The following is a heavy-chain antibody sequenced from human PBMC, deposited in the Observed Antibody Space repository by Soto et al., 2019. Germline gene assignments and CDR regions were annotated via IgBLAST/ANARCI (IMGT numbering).Heavy chain of an antibody. CDR3: ARDHSSPQWLVRRFDY. CDR2: ISAYNGNT. D-gene: IGHD6-19*01. J-gene: IGHJ4*02. CDR1: GYTFTSYG. V-gene: IGHV1-18*01. Sequence: GASVKVSCKASGYTFTSYGISWVRQAPGQGLEWMGWISAYNGNTNYAQKLQGRVTMTTDTSTSTAYMELRSLRSDDTAVYYCARDHSSPQWLVRRFDYWGQGTLVTVSS.